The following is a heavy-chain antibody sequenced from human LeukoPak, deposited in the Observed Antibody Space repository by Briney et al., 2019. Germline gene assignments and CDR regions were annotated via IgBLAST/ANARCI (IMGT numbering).Heavy chain of an antibody. CDR1: GFTFSSYG. V-gene: IGHV3-30*02. J-gene: IGHJ4*02. CDR2: IRYDGSNK. CDR3: AKAGGGYCSSTSCHFDY. Sequence: GGSLRLSCAASGFTFSSYGMHRVRQAPGKGLEWVAFIRYDGSNKYYADSVKGRFTISRDNSKNTLYLQMNSLRAEDTAVYYCAKAGGGYCSSTSCHFDYWGQGTLVTVSS. D-gene: IGHD2-2*01.